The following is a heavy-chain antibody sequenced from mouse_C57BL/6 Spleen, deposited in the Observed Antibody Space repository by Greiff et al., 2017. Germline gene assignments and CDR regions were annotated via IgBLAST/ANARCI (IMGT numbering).Heavy chain of an antibody. Sequence: EVKLQQSGPELVKPGASVKMSCKASGYTFTDYNMHWVKQSHGKSLEWIGYINPNNGGTSYNQKFKGKATLTVNKSSSTAYMELRSLTSEDSAVYYCAEGRGDYGYDGELGFDYWGQGTTLTVSS. CDR3: AEGRGDYGYDGELGFDY. D-gene: IGHD2-2*01. CDR2: INPNNGGT. CDR1: GYTFTDYN. V-gene: IGHV1-22*01. J-gene: IGHJ2*01.